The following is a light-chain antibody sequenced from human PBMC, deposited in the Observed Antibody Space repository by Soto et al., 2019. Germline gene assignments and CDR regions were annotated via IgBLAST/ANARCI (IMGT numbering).Light chain of an antibody. V-gene: IGKV3-11*01. J-gene: IGKJ5*01. CDR2: DAS. CDR3: QQRSNWPIT. Sequence: EIVLTQSPATLSLSPGERVTLSCRASQSVGSDLAWYQQKPGQAPRLFIYDASKRATGLPPGFSGSGSGTDFTLTISSLEPDDFADYYCQQRSNWPITFGQGTRLEI. CDR1: QSVGSD.